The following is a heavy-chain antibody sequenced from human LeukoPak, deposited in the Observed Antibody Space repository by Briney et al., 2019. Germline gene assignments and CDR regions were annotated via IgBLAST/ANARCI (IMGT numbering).Heavy chain of an antibody. Sequence: GGSLRLSCAASGFTFSSYEMNWVRQAPGKGLEWVSSISSSSSYIYYADSVKGRFTISRDNAKNSLYLQMNSLRAEDTAVYYCARDLRDYYDLGGDAFDIWGQGTMVTVSS. CDR2: ISSSSSYI. CDR1: GFTFSSYE. CDR3: ARDLRDYYDLGGDAFDI. D-gene: IGHD3-22*01. J-gene: IGHJ3*02. V-gene: IGHV3-21*01.